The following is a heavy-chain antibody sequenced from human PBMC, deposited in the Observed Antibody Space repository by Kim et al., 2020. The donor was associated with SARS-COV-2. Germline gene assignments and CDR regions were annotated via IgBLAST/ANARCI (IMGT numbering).Heavy chain of an antibody. CDR3: AKDHNSGSYSYNWFDP. Sequence: SVKGRFTISRDNAKNSLYLQMNSLRAEDTALYYCAKDHNSGSYSYNWFDPWGQGTLVTVSS. J-gene: IGHJ5*02. V-gene: IGHV3-9*01. D-gene: IGHD1-26*01.